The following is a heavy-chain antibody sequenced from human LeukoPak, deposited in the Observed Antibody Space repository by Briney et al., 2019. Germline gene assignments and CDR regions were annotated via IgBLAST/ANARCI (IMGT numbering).Heavy chain of an antibody. J-gene: IGHJ4*01. V-gene: IGHV1-69*13. CDR2: IIPIFGTA. CDR1: GGTFSSYA. D-gene: IGHD3-16*01. CDR3: ARENIRDLGVFDY. Sequence: GASVKVSCKASGGTFSSYAISWVRQAPGQGLEWMGGIIPIFGTANYAQKFQGRVTITADESTSTAYMELSSLRSEDTAVYYCARENIRDLGVFDYWGHGTLVTVSS.